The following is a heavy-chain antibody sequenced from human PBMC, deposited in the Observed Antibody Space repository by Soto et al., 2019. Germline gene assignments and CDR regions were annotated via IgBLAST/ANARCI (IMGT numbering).Heavy chain of an antibody. V-gene: IGHV4-59*01. CDR3: ARRYSSSWSDAFDI. J-gene: IGHJ3*02. CDR1: GGSISSYY. D-gene: IGHD6-13*01. Sequence: SETLSLTCTVSGGSISSYYWSWIRQPPGKGLEWIGYIYYSGSTNYNPSLKSRVTISVDTSKNQFSLKLSSVTAADTAVYYCARRYSSSWSDAFDIWGQGTMVTVSS. CDR2: IYYSGST.